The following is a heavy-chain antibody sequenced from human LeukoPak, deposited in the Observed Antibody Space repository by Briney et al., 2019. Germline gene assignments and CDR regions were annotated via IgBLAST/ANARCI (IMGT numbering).Heavy chain of an antibody. J-gene: IGHJ4*02. D-gene: IGHD5-12*01. V-gene: IGHV3-7*01. CDR3: ARDSAYSGCD. CDR2: IKQDGSQK. CDR1: GFTFSNFW. Sequence: GGSLRLSCAASGFTFSNFWMNWVRQAPGKGLEWVANIKQDGSQKYYVDSVKGRFTISRDNAKNSLYLQMNSLRAEDTGVYYCARDSAYSGCDWGQGTLVTVSS.